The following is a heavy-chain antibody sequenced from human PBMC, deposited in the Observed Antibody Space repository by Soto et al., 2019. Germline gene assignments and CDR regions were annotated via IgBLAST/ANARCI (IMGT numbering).Heavy chain of an antibody. J-gene: IGHJ3*01. CDR1: GYTFTSSG. D-gene: IGHD3-22*01. CDR2: INAHTGSS. V-gene: IGHV1-18*01. Sequence: QVQLVQPGAEVKKPGASVKVSCKSSGYTFTSSGMSWVRQAPGQGLEWMGWINAHTGSSEHAQRCEGRVTMTTDRSTCTAYMELRSLRSDDTAVYYCARAFFYQGSDSRGYSFDAFDFWGQGTLVTVSS. CDR3: ARAFFYQGSDSRGYSFDAFDF.